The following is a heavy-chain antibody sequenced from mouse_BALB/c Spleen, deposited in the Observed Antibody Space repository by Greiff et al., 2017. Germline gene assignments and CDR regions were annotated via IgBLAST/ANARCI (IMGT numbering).Heavy chain of an antibody. CDR1: GYSITSGYS. D-gene: IGHD2-4*01. Sequence: EVKLLESGPDLVKPSQSLSLTCTVTGYSITSGYSWHWIRQFPENTLEWIGFIHYSGSTNYNPSLKSRISITRDTSKDQFFLQLNSVTTEDTATYYCATPMITGAMDYWGQGTSVTVSA. V-gene: IGHV3-1*02. CDR2: IHYSGST. J-gene: IGHJ4*01. CDR3: ATPMITGAMDY.